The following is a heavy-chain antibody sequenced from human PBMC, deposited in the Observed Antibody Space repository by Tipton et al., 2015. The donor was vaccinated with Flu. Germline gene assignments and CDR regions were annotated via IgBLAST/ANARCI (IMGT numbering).Heavy chain of an antibody. CDR3: ARGSGSGTLMIFDL. Sequence: LRLSCTVSGGSLSSYYWTWIRQPAGKGLEWIGRIYTSEGRKYNPSLRGRLSMSVDASKKEFSLKLNSVTAADTAVYYCARGSGSGTLMIFDLWGQGMLVTVSS. D-gene: IGHD3-10*01. V-gene: IGHV4-4*07. CDR2: IYTSEGR. CDR1: GGSLSSYY. J-gene: IGHJ4*02.